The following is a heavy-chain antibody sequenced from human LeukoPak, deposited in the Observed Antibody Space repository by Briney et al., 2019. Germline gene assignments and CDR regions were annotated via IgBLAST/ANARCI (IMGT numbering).Heavy chain of an antibody. CDR1: GGTFSSYA. CDR2: IIPIFGTA. CDR3: MYYDSSGSSSIDY. D-gene: IGHD3-22*01. V-gene: IGHV1-69*01. Sequence: SVKVSCKASGGTFSSYAISWVRQTPGQGLEWMGGIIPIFGTANYAQKFQGRVTITADESTSTAYMELSSLRSEDTAVYYCMYYDSSGSSSIDYWGQGTLVTVSS. J-gene: IGHJ4*02.